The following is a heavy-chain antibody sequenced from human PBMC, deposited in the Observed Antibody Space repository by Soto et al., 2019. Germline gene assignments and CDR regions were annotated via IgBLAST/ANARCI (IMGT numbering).Heavy chain of an antibody. CDR3: ATQEVGGSYVYTFAP. Sequence: ETLSLTCTGSGGSIGSSSYYWGWIRQAPGKGLEWIGSSYYSGSTYDNPSLKSRATISVDTSKNQFSLKLSSGTAADTAVYYCATQEVGGSYVYTFAPWGQGTLVTVS. V-gene: IGHV4-39*01. D-gene: IGHD1-26*01. CDR2: SYYSGST. CDR1: GGSIGSSSYY. J-gene: IGHJ5*02.